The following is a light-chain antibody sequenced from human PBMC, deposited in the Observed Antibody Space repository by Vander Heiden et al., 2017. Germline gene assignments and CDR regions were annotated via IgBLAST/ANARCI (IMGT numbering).Light chain of an antibody. V-gene: IGLV7-46*01. Sequence: QAVVTPGPSLTVSPGGTVNHTCGPNPGAVTCRHYPNWFQHTPCHAPSTLIYCTSNKHSWTPARFSGSLLGVKAALTLSGAQPEDEAEYYCLLSYSGAWPGVFGGGTKLTVL. CDR1: PGAVTCRHY. J-gene: IGLJ2*01. CDR2: CTS. CDR3: LLSYSGAWPGV.